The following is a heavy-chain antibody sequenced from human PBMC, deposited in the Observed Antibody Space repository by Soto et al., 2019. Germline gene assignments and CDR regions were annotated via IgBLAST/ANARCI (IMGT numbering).Heavy chain of an antibody. Sequence: GGSLRLSCAASGFTFSSYAMSWVRQAPGKGLEWVSAISGSGGSTYYADSVKGRFTISRDNSKNTLYLQMNSLRAEDTAVYYCAKDGVDSSGYYPDYWGQGTLVTVSS. D-gene: IGHD3-22*01. J-gene: IGHJ4*02. V-gene: IGHV3-23*01. CDR3: AKDGVDSSGYYPDY. CDR2: ISGSGGST. CDR1: GFTFSSYA.